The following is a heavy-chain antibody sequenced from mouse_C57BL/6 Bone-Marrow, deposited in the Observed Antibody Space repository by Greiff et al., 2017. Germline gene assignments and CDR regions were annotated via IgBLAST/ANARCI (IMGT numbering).Heavy chain of an antibody. V-gene: IGHV1-31*01. CDR3: ERCSCWDYFDY. Sequence: VQLQQSGPELVKPGASVKISCKASGYSFTGYYMHWVKQSHGNILDWIGYIFPYNGVSSYNQKFKGKATLPVDQSSSTSYMERSSLTSEDSADYYCERCSCWDYFDYWGQGTTLTVSS. J-gene: IGHJ2*01. D-gene: IGHD4-1*01. CDR2: IFPYNGVS. CDR1: GYSFTGYY.